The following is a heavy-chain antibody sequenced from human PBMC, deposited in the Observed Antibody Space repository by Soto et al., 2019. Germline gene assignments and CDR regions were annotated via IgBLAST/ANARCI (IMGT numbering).Heavy chain of an antibody. CDR1: GFTFSSYW. CDR2: VDEYGSTI. J-gene: IGHJ4*02. D-gene: IGHD3-10*01. Sequence: GGSLRLSCAASGFTFSSYWMHWVRQVPGKGLLWVSRVDEYGSTINYADSVKGRFTISRDNARNTLYLEMNSLRAEDTALYYCTRDIGGKGAYWGPGTLVTVSS. V-gene: IGHV3-74*01. CDR3: TRDIGGKGAY.